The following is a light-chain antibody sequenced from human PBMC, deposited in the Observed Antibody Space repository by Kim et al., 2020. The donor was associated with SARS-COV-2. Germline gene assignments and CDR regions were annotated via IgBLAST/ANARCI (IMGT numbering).Light chain of an antibody. Sequence: DIQMTQSPSSLSASVGDRVTITCRASQDISNYLAWFQLKPGKAPKLLIYAASALQPGVPSRFSGSGSGTDFTLTVTSLQPEDVATYYCQKFDSAPWTFGLGTKVDIK. CDR1: QDISNY. CDR3: QKFDSAPWT. CDR2: AAS. J-gene: IGKJ1*01. V-gene: IGKV1-27*01.